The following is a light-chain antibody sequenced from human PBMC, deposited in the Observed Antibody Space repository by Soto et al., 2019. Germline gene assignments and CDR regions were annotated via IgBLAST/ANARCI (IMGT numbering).Light chain of an antibody. V-gene: IGKV3-11*01. J-gene: IGKJ3*01. CDR1: QSVSSY. Sequence: EIVLTQSPATLSLSPGERATLSCRASQSVSSYLAWYQQKPGQAPRLLIYDASNRATGIPARFSGSGSGTDFTLTISSLEPEDFAVYYCQQRSNCPPLLFGPGTKVDIK. CDR2: DAS. CDR3: QQRSNCPPLL.